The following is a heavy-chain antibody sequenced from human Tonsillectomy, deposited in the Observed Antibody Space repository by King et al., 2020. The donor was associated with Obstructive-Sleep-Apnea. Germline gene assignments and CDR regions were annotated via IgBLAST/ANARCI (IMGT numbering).Heavy chain of an antibody. Sequence: QLQESGPGLVKPSQTLSLTCTVSAGSISSGGYYWSWIRQHPGKGLEWIGYIYYSGSTYYNPSLKSRVTISVDTSKNQFSLKLSSVTAADTAVYYCAGEVRWELTMDWDDYFDYWGQRTLVTVSS. CDR3: AGEVRWELTMDWDDYFDY. V-gene: IGHV4-31*03. CDR2: IYYSGST. J-gene: IGHJ4*02. CDR1: AGSISSGGYY. D-gene: IGHD1-26*01.